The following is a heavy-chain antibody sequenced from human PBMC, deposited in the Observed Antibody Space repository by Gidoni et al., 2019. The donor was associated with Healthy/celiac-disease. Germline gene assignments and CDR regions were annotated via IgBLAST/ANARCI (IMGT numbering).Heavy chain of an antibody. V-gene: IGHV3-7*01. D-gene: IGHD6-6*01. CDR2: IKQDGSEK. J-gene: IGHJ4*02. Sequence: EVQLVESGGGFVQPGGSLRLSCAASGFTLSSYWMSWVRQAPGKGLEWVANIKQDGSEKYYVDSVKGRFTISRDNAKNSLYLQMNSLRAEDTAVYYCAREEQLALSLDYWGQGTLVTVSS. CDR3: AREEQLALSLDY. CDR1: GFTLSSYW.